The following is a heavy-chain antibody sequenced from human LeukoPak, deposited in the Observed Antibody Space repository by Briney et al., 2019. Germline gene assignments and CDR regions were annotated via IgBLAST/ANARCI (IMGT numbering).Heavy chain of an antibody. CDR2: IYHSGST. V-gene: IGHV4-38-2*02. D-gene: IGHD3-10*01. CDR1: GYSISSGYY. J-gene: IGHJ3*02. Sequence: SETLSLTCTVSGYSISSGYYWGCIRPPPGKGVGWIGNIYHSGSTYYNPSLKSRVTISVDTSKNQFSLKLSSVTAADTAVYYCARDSDTSAGGAFDIWGQGTMVTVSS. CDR3: ARDSDTSAGGAFDI.